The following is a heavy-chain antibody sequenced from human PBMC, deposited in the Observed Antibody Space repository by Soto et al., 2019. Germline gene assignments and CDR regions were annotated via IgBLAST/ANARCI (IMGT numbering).Heavy chain of an antibody. CDR2: ISSSSSYT. V-gene: IGHV3-11*05. D-gene: IGHD6-6*01. CDR1: GFTFSDYY. CDR3: ARTEYSITPDY. J-gene: IGHJ4*02. Sequence: QVQLVESGGGLVKPGGSLRLSCAASGFTFSDYYMSWIRQAPGKGLEWVSYISSSSSYTNYADSVKGRFTISRDNAKNSLYLQMNSLRAEDTAVYYCARTEYSITPDYWGQGTLVTVSS.